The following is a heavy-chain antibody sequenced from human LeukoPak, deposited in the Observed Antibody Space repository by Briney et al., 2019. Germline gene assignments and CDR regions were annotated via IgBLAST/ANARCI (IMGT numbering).Heavy chain of an antibody. CDR3: ARENYGDYYFDY. J-gene: IGHJ4*02. Sequence: GGSLRLSCAASGFTFSSYAMHWVRQAPGKGLELVTIISYDGSNKYYADSVKGRFTISRDNSKNTLYLQMNSLRPEDTAVYYCARENYGDYYFDYWGRGTLVTVSS. CDR1: GFTFSSYA. CDR2: ISYDGSNK. D-gene: IGHD4-17*01. V-gene: IGHV3-30-3*01.